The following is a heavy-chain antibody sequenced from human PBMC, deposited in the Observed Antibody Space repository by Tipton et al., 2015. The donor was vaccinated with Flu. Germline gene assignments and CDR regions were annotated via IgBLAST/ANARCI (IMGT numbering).Heavy chain of an antibody. CDR3: ARELSDYYDSSEGDAFDN. Sequence: SLRLSCAASGFTFSYYTMNWVRQAPGKGLEWVSSISSGNTYIYYADSVKGRFTISRDNAKDSLYLQMNTLGAEDTAVYYCARELSDYYDSSEGDAFDNWGQGTMVTVSS. J-gene: IGHJ3*02. V-gene: IGHV3-21*01. D-gene: IGHD3-22*01. CDR2: ISSGNTYI. CDR1: GFTFSYYT.